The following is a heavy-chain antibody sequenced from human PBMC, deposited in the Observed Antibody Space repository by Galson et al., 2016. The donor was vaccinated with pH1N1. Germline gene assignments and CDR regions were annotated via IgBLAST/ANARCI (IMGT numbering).Heavy chain of an antibody. Sequence: SVKVSCKAFGGTFSSYAITWVRQAPGQGLEWMGGVIPVFGTTNYAPKFQGRVTITAGESMSTAYMELSSLKSEDMAVYYCARVRVSTTAPYFDYWGQGTLVTVSS. CDR2: VIPVFGTT. CDR3: ARVRVSTTAPYFDY. J-gene: IGHJ4*02. D-gene: IGHD1-1*01. CDR1: GGTFSSYA. V-gene: IGHV1-69*13.